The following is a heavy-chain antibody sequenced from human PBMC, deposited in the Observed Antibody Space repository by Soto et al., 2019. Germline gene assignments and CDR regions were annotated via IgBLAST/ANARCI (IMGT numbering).Heavy chain of an antibody. Sequence: EVQLVESGGGLIQPGGSLRLSCAASGFTVSSNYMNWVRQAPGKGLEWVSVIYSYGTTYYADSVKGRFTISRDSSKNTLYLQLNSLRAEDTAVYYCSRWGVVYGGNSVWYFDLWGRGTLVSVSS. CDR1: GFTVSSNY. CDR2: IYSYGTT. CDR3: SRWGVVYGGNSVWYFDL. D-gene: IGHD2-21*02. V-gene: IGHV3-53*01. J-gene: IGHJ2*01.